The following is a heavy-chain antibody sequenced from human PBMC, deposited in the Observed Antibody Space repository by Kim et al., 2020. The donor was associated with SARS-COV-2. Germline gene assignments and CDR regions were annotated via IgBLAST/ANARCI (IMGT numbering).Heavy chain of an antibody. CDR2: IASSGSTI. D-gene: IGHD1-26*01. V-gene: IGHV3-48*03. CDR3: AALYSGSYSAPDY. CDR1: GFTFSSYE. J-gene: IGHJ4*02. Sequence: LSLTCAASGFTFSSYEMNWVRQAPGKGLEWVSYIASSGSTIKYADSVKGRFTISRDTAKNSLYLQMNRLRAEDTAVYYCAALYSGSYSAPDYRGQGTLVTVSS.